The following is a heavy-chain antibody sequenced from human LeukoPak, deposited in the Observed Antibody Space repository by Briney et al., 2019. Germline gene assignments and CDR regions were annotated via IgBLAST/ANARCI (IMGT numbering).Heavy chain of an antibody. CDR3: ANTQYDFWSGYYYYYGMDV. J-gene: IGHJ6*02. Sequence: PGRSLRLSCAASGFTFSSYGMHWVRQAPGKGLEWVAVISYDGSNKYYADSVKGRFTISRDNSKNTLYLQMNSLRAGDTAVYYCANTQYDFWSGYYYYYGMDVWGQGTTVTVSS. D-gene: IGHD3-3*01. CDR2: ISYDGSNK. CDR1: GFTFSSYG. V-gene: IGHV3-30*18.